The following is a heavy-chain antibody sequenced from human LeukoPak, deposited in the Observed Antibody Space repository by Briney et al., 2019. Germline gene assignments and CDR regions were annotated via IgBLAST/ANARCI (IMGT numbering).Heavy chain of an antibody. D-gene: IGHD5-18*01. CDR3: AKDNSYGNFDY. Sequence: GGSLRLSCAASGFTFDDYAMHWVRQAPGKGLEWVSAISGSGYSTYYADSVKGRFTISRDNSKNTLYLQMNSLRAEDTAVYYCAKDNSYGNFDYWGQGTLVTVSP. V-gene: IGHV3-23*01. CDR2: ISGSGYST. J-gene: IGHJ4*02. CDR1: GFTFDDYA.